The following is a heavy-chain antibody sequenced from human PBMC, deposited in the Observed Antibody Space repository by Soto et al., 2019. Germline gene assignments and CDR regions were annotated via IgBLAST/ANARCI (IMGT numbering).Heavy chain of an antibody. J-gene: IGHJ4*02. CDR3: AKAQGVVVPAAPDY. D-gene: IGHD2-2*01. CDR1: GFTFDDYA. CDR2: ISWNSGSI. Sequence: GGSLRLSCAASGFTFDDYAMHWVRQAPGKGLEWVSGISWNSGSIGYADSVKGRFTISRDNAKNSLYLQMNSLRAEDTALYYCAKAQGVVVPAAPDYWGQGTLVTVSS. V-gene: IGHV3-9*01.